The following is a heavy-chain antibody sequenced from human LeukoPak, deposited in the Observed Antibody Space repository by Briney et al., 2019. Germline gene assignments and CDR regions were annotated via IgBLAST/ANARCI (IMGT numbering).Heavy chain of an antibody. Sequence: PGRSLRLSCAASGFTFTTYWMHWVRQAPGKGLVWVSHINSDGSITSYADSVKGRFTIPRDNAKNTLYLQMNSLRAEDTAVYYCARDAVDTANAVWGQGTTVTVSS. CDR2: INSDGSIT. CDR3: ARDAVDTANAV. J-gene: IGHJ6*02. D-gene: IGHD5-18*01. CDR1: GFTFTTYW. V-gene: IGHV3-74*01.